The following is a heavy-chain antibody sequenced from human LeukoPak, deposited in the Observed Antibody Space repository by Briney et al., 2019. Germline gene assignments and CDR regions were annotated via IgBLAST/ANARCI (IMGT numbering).Heavy chain of an antibody. CDR3: TRGGRYLPLDI. Sequence: GGSLRLSCAASGFTLSDHYMDWVRQAPGKGLEWVGRTRNKANRYTTEYAASVKGRLTISRDDSKNSLYLQINSLKTEDTAVYYCTRGGRYLPLDIWGQGTMVTVSS. CDR2: TRNKANRYTT. V-gene: IGHV3-72*01. CDR1: GFTLSDHY. D-gene: IGHD3-10*01. J-gene: IGHJ3*02.